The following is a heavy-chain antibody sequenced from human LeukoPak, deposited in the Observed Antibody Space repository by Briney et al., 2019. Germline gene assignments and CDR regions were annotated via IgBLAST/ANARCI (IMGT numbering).Heavy chain of an antibody. CDR1: GFTFSTYW. Sequence: GGSLRLSCAASGFTFSTYWMHWVRQAPGKGLEWVSGVNWNGGRTGYADSVKGRFTISRDNAKNSLYLQMNSLRAEDTALYYCARIGSGGDAYWGQGTLVTVSS. CDR3: ARIGSGGDAY. J-gene: IGHJ4*02. CDR2: VNWNGGRT. V-gene: IGHV3-20*04. D-gene: IGHD6-19*01.